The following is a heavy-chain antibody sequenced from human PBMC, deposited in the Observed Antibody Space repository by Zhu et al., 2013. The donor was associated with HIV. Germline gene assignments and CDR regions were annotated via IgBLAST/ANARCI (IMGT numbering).Heavy chain of an antibody. CDR3: ASIAAAGRGHDAFDI. CDR1: GYTFTSYY. V-gene: IGHV1-46*01. J-gene: IGHJ3*02. Sequence: QVQLVQVWGREVKKPGASVKVSCKASGYTFTSYYMHWVRQAPGQGLEWMGIINPSGGSTSYAQKFQGRVTMTRDTSTSTVYMELSSLRSEDTAVYYCASIAAAGRGHDAFDIWGQGTMVTVSS. CDR2: INPSGGST. D-gene: IGHD6-13*01.